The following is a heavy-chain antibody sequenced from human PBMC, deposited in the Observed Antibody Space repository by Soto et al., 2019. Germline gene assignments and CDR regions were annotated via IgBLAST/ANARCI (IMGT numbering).Heavy chain of an antibody. V-gene: IGHV3-23*01. CDR3: AKDRGHDSGSPIFDY. D-gene: IGHD5-12*01. CDR1: GFSTSNYA. J-gene: IGHJ4*02. Sequence: EVQLLESGGGLAQPGGSLRLSCAASGFSTSNYAMSWVRQAPGKGLEWVAMIRNSGGNTYYADSVEGRFTISTDNSPNTLYLQMTSLRAEDTAVYYCAKDRGHDSGSPIFDYWGQGTLVTVSS. CDR2: IRNSGGNT.